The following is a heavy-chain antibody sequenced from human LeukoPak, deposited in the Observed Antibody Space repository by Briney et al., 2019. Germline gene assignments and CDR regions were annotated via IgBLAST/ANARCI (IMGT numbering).Heavy chain of an antibody. Sequence: SETLSLTCSVSGGSISSYYWSWLRQPPGKGLEWIGNIFYTGSTKYNPSLKSRVTISVDTSKNQISLKLSSVTAADTAMYYCARSAHYYYDSASYGTAFDVWGQGTMVTVSS. J-gene: IGHJ3*01. CDR3: ARSAHYYYDSASYGTAFDV. CDR1: GGSISSYY. V-gene: IGHV4-59*01. CDR2: IFYTGST. D-gene: IGHD3-22*01.